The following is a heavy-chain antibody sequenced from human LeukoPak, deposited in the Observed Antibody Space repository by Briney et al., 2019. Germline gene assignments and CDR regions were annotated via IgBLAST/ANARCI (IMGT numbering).Heavy chain of an antibody. V-gene: IGHV3-23*01. Sequence: GGSLRLSCAASGFTLSNYAMTWVRQAPGKGLQWVSTISVSGDNTYYADSVKGQFTISRDTSKSTLYLQMNSLKDEDTAVYYCAKYGSGTYYNGLYWGQGTLVTVSS. CDR3: AKYGSGTYYNGLY. CDR1: GFTLSNYA. CDR2: ISVSGDNT. D-gene: IGHD3-10*01. J-gene: IGHJ4*02.